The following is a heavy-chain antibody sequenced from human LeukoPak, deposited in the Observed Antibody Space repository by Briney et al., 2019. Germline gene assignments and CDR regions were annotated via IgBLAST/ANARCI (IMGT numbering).Heavy chain of an antibody. D-gene: IGHD4-23*01. CDR2: IYYTGST. V-gene: IGHV4-59*01. CDR3: ATSTLGYYYYGMDV. CDR1: GGSISSSY. Sequence: SETLSLTCTVSGGSISSSYWSWIRQPPGKGLEWIGYIYYTGSTTYNPSLKSRVTISVDTSKSQFSLNLSSVTAADTAVYYCATSTLGYYYYGMDVWGQGTTVTVSS. J-gene: IGHJ6*02.